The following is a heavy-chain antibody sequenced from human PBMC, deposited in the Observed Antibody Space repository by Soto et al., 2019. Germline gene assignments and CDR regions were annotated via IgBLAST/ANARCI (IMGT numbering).Heavy chain of an antibody. J-gene: IGHJ5*01. V-gene: IGHV1-46*03. CDR3: ARDQSRRNPEWWSDS. CDR1: GYSFTSHY. Sequence: ASVKGSCKAIGYSFTSHYMHWVRQAPGQGLEWMGTIYPGGVNVAYAQKFEGRVTMTKDTSTSTVYMELNSLTSEDTAVYYCARDQSRRNPEWWSDSLGEGTLVT. D-gene: IGHD3-3*01. CDR2: IYPGGVNV.